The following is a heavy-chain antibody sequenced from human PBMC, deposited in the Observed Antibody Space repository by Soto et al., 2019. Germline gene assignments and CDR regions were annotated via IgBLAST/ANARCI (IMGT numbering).Heavy chain of an antibody. Sequence: QVQLVQSGAEVKKPGASVKVSCKASGYTFTSYYMHWVRQAPGQGLAWMGLINPSGGSKSYAQKLQGRVTMTRDTSTSTGYMELSSLRSEDTAVYYCARESTGATSYPHFHHWGQGTLVTVSS. CDR3: ARESTGATSYPHFHH. CDR1: GYTFTSYY. J-gene: IGHJ1*01. V-gene: IGHV1-46*01. D-gene: IGHD1-26*01. CDR2: INPSGGSK.